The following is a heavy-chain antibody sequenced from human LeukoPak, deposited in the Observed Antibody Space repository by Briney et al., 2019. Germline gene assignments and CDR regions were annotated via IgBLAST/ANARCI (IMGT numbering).Heavy chain of an antibody. D-gene: IGHD3-22*01. CDR1: GLTVSTNY. CDR3: ARDLDYFDSSGSHRRRNYFDY. Sequence: GGSLRLSCAASGLTVSTNYMTWVRQAPGKGLEWASIIHSDGSTYYSDSVKGRFTISRDNYKNTLYLQMNSLRGEDTAMYYCARDLDYFDSSGSHRRRNYFDYWGQGTLVTVSS. J-gene: IGHJ4*02. CDR2: IHSDGST. V-gene: IGHV3-53*01.